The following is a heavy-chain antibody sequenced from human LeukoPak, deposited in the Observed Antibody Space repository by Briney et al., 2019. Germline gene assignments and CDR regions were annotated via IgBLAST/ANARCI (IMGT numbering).Heavy chain of an antibody. D-gene: IGHD1-1*01. V-gene: IGHV1-18*01. CDR3: ARGRLQLERLRFDP. Sequence: ASVKLSCKASGYTFTRYCVICVRRAPGPGLEWLGWISAYNGNTNYAQKLQGRVTMTTDTSTSTAYMELRSLRSDDTAVYYCARGRLQLERLRFDPWGQGTLVTVSS. CDR1: GYTFTRYC. J-gene: IGHJ5*02. CDR2: ISAYNGNT.